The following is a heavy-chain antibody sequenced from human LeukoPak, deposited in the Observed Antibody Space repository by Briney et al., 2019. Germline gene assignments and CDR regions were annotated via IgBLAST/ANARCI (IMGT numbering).Heavy chain of an antibody. V-gene: IGHV4-59*01. D-gene: IGHD2-15*01. CDR3: ARAVVVAATDKWFDP. Sequence: PSETLSLTCTVSGGSISGYYWSWIRQSPGKGLEWIGYIYYSGSTNYNPSLKSRVTMSVDTSKNHFSLKVSSVTAADTAVYYCARAVVVAATDKWFDPWGQGTLVTVSS. CDR2: IYYSGST. CDR1: GGSISGYY. J-gene: IGHJ5*02.